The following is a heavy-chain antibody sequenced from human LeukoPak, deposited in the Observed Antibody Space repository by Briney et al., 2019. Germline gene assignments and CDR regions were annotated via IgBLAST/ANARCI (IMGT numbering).Heavy chain of an antibody. J-gene: IGHJ5*02. CDR3: AKESRGPLVANWFDP. CDR2: ISGSGGST. CDR1: GFTFSSYA. D-gene: IGHD3-16*01. Sequence: GGSLRLSCAASGFTFSSYAMSWVRQAPGKGLEWVSAISGSGGSTYYADPVKGRFTISRDNSKNTLYLQMNSLRAEDTAVYYCAKESRGPLVANWFDPWGQGTLVTVSS. V-gene: IGHV3-23*01.